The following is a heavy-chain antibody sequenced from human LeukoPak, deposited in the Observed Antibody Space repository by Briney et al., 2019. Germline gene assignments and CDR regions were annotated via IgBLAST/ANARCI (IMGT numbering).Heavy chain of an antibody. V-gene: IGHV3-74*03. D-gene: IGHD4-17*01. J-gene: IGHJ3*02. Sequence: AGTLTLTCTASGFTFSSYCMHWVRQAPGKGPVWVSRIDSYGSTITYADSVKGRYTISRDNAKNTLYLQMNNLRVEDTAVYYCARDRQDPGAFASAFDIWGQGTLVDVSS. CDR3: ARDRQDPGAFASAFDI. CDR2: IDSYGSTI. CDR1: GFTFSSYC.